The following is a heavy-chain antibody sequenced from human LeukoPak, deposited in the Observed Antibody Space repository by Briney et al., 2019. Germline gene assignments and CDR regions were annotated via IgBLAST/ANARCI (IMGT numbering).Heavy chain of an antibody. Sequence: SETLPLTCTVSGGSISSSSYYWGWIRQPPGKGLEWIGSIYYSGSTYYNPSLKSRVTISVDTSKNQFSLKLSSVTAADTAVYYCARLSGSYFDYWGQGTLVTVSS. CDR1: GGSISSSSYY. CDR2: IYYSGST. D-gene: IGHD1-26*01. CDR3: ARLSGSYFDY. V-gene: IGHV4-39*01. J-gene: IGHJ4*02.